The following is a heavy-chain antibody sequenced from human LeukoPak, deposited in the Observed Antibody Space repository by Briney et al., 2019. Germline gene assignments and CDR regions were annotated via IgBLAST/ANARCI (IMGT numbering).Heavy chain of an antibody. J-gene: IGHJ3*02. CDR1: GGSFSGYY. CDR3: ARLGSGSGAFDI. D-gene: IGHD3-10*01. CDR2: ISHSGST. V-gene: IGHV4-34*01. Sequence: SETLSLTCAVYGGSFSGYYWNWIRQPPGKGLEWVGEISHSGSTNYNPSLKSRVTISVDTSKNQFSLKLSSVTAADTAVYYCARLGSGSGAFDIWGQGTMVTVSS.